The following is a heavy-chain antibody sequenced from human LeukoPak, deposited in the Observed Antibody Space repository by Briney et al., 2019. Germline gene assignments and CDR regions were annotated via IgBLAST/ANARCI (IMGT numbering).Heavy chain of an antibody. CDR3: ARRKTNSWSIDY. D-gene: IGHD6-13*01. V-gene: IGHV3-53*01. CDR2: IYSGGGT. CDR1: GFTLSSNY. J-gene: IGHJ4*02. Sequence: PGGSLRLSCAASGFTLSSNYMSWVRQAPGKGLEWVSIIYSGGGTFYADSVKGRFTISRDNSKNTVYLHMNSLRAEDTAVYYCARRKTNSWSIDYWGQGTLVTVSS.